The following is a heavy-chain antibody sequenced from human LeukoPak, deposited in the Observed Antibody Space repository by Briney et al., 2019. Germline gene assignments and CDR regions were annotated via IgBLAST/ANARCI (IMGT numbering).Heavy chain of an antibody. Sequence: GGSLRLSCAASGFTFSSYGMHWVRQAPGMGLKWVTSISYDGSTKYYADCVKGRFTISRDNSTSALYLQMNSLRPEDTAVYYCAISSTDYYDTRGQIDIWGQGTMVTVSS. J-gene: IGHJ3*02. CDR2: ISYDGSTK. CDR3: AISSTDYYDTRGQIDI. V-gene: IGHV3-30*02. CDR1: GFTFSSYG. D-gene: IGHD3-22*01.